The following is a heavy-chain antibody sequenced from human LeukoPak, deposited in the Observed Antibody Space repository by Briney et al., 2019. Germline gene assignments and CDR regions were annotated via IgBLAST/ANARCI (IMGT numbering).Heavy chain of an antibody. J-gene: IGHJ4*02. CDR1: GFTYSTHA. V-gene: IGHV3-23*01. D-gene: IGHD1-26*01. CDR3: AKEPYSGSQLLDY. CDR2: ITGSGDST. Sequence: GGSLRLSCAASGFTYSTHAMTWVRQAPGKGLEWVSGITGSGDSTYYADSVKGRFTISRDNSKNTLYLQMNSLRAEDTAVYYCAKEPYSGSQLLDYWGQGTLVTVSS.